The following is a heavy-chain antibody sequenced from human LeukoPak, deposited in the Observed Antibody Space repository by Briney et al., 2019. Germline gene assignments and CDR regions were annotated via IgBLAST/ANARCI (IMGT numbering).Heavy chain of an antibody. J-gene: IGHJ4*02. CDR1: GYTFTGYY. D-gene: IGHD3-22*01. Sequence: GAPVRVSCKASGYTFTGYYMHWVRQAPGQGLEWMGWINPNSGGTSYAQKFQGRVTMTRDTSISIAYMELTRLRFDDTAVYYCARAYDNNDYFDYWGQGTLVTVSS. V-gene: IGHV1-2*02. CDR2: INPNSGGT. CDR3: ARAYDNNDYFDY.